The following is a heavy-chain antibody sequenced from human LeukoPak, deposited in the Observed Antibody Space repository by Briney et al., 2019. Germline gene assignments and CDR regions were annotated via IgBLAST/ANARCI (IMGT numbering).Heavy chain of an antibody. CDR1: GGSISIYY. V-gene: IGHV4-4*07. CDR2: IYTSGST. Sequence: SSETLSLTRTVSGGSISIYYWSWIRQPAGKGLEWVGRIYTSGSTNYTPSLKSRVTMSVDTSKNQFSLTLSSVTAADTAVYYCARDQITMVRGVIMTEAFDIWGQGTMVTVSS. CDR3: ARDQITMVRGVIMTEAFDI. J-gene: IGHJ3*02. D-gene: IGHD3-10*01.